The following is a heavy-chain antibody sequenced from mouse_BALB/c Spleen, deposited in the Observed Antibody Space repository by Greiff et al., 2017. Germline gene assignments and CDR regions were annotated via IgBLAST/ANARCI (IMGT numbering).Heavy chain of an antibody. CDR3: ARDRSYGSSIPYAMDY. CDR1: GFTFTDYY. J-gene: IGHJ4*01. CDR2: IRNKANGYTT. V-gene: IGHV7-3*02. Sequence: EVKLVESGGGLVQPGGSLRLSCATSGFTFTDYYMSWVRQPPGKALEWLGFIRNKANGYTTEYSASVKGRFTISRDNSQSILYLQMNTLRAEDSATYYCARDRSYGSSIPYAMDYWGQGTSVTVSS. D-gene: IGHD1-1*01.